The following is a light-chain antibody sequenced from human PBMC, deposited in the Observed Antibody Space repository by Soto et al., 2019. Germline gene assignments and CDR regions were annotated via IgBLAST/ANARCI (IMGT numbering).Light chain of an antibody. CDR3: QHYNTPLTT. V-gene: IGKV3D-15*01. Sequence: MTQSPSTLSASVGDTVTVTWRSSQSVSGYLVWYQQKPGQAPSLLINCASRRATGVPDRFIGSGSGTDFTLTISRLEHEDFAVYYCQHYNTPLTTFGQGTKVDNK. CDR2: CAS. CDR1: QSVSGY. J-gene: IGKJ1*01.